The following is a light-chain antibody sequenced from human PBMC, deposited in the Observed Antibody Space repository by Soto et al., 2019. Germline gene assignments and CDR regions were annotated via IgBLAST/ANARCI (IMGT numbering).Light chain of an antibody. CDR1: QNVTSTY. J-gene: IGKJ3*01. CDR3: HYDDSSPEFA. V-gene: IGKV3-20*01. Sequence: VLTQSPGTLSLSPGERASLSCRASQNVTSTYLAWYQQRPGQPPRLLIYAAFSRATGVPDRFSASGSGTEFTLTITRLEPEDFAVYYCHYDDSSPEFAFGPGTKVDIK. CDR2: AAF.